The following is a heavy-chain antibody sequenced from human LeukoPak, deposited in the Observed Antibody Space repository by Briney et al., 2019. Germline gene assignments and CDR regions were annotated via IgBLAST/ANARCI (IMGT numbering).Heavy chain of an antibody. CDR2: IYYSGST. J-gene: IGHJ4*02. V-gene: IGHV4-61*01. CDR1: GYSITSGYY. CDR3: ARVMRVGATRERGPFDY. D-gene: IGHD1-26*01. Sequence: PSETLSLTCSVSGYSITSGYYWGWIRQSPGKGLEWIGYIYYSGSTNYNPSLKSRVTISVDTSKNQFSLKLSSVTAADTAVYYCARVMRVGATRERGPFDYWGQGTLVTVSS.